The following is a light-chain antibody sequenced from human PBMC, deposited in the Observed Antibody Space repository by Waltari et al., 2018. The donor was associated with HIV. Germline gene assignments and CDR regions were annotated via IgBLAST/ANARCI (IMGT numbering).Light chain of an antibody. V-gene: IGKV3-20*01. CDR2: GVS. J-gene: IGKJ1*01. CDR3: QQYGSSPET. Sequence: EIVLTQSPGTLSLSPGDRAILSCRASQSVSSSYLAWYQQKPGQAPRLLIYGVSSRATGIPDRFSGSGSGTVFALTISRLEPEDFAVYYCQQYGSSPETFGQGTKVEIK. CDR1: QSVSSSY.